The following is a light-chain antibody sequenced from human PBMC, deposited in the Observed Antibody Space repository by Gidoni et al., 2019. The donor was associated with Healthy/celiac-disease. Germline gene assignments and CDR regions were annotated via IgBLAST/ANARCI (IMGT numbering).Light chain of an antibody. J-gene: IGKJ2*01. Sequence: DIVMTQSPDSLAVSLGERATINCKSSQSVLSSSNNKNYLAWYQQKPRQPPKLLIHWASTRESGVPDRFSGSGSGTDFTLTISSLQAEDVAVYHCQQYYATPYTFGQGTKLEIK. CDR2: WAS. V-gene: IGKV4-1*01. CDR1: QSVLSSSNNKNY. CDR3: QQYYATPYT.